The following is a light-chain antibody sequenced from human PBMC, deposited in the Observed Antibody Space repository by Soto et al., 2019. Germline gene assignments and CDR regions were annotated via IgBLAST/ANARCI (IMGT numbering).Light chain of an antibody. J-gene: IGLJ2*01. CDR3: QVWDSSSAL. V-gene: IGLV3-21*02. CDR2: DDS. CDR1: NIGSKS. Sequence: SYELTQPPSVSVAPGQTARITWGGNNIGSKSVHWYQQKPGQAPVLVVYDDSDRPSGIPERFSGSNSGNTATLTISRVEAGDEADYYCQVWDSSSALFGVGTKLTVL.